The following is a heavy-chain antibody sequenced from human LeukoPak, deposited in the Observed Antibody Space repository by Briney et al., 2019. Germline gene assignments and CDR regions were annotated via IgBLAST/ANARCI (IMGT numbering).Heavy chain of an antibody. CDR2: INSDGSST. CDR3: AKARSGYYSAYFDY. J-gene: IGHJ4*02. D-gene: IGHD3-22*01. V-gene: IGHV3-74*01. CDR1: GFTFSSYW. Sequence: GGSLRLSCAASGFTFSSYWMHWVRQAPGKGLVWVSRINSDGSSTSYADSVKGRFTISRDNAKNSLYLQMNSLRAEDTALYYCAKARSGYYSAYFDYWGQGTLVTVSS.